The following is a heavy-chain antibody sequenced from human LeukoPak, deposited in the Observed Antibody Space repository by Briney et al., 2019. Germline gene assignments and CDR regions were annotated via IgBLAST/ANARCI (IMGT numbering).Heavy chain of an antibody. J-gene: IGHJ4*02. CDR2: ISSSSSYI. CDR1: GFTFSSYS. V-gene: IGHV3-21*01. CDR3: ARDKASVWCPFDY. D-gene: IGHD3-16*01. Sequence: PGGSLRLSCAASGFTFSSYSMNWVRQAPGKGLEWVSSISSSSSYIYYADSVKGRFTISRDNAKNSLYLQMNSLRAEDTAVYYCARDKASVWCPFDYWGQGTLVTVSS.